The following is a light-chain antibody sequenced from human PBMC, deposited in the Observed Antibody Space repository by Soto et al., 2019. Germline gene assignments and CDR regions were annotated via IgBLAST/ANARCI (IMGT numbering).Light chain of an antibody. CDR3: CSYAGNSGV. V-gene: IGLV2-23*02. CDR2: EVS. Sequence: QSALTQPASVSGSPGQSITISCTGASSDVGTYNLVSWYQQYPGKAPKVMIYEVSKRPSGVSNRFSGSKSGNTASLTISGLQGEDEADYYCCSYAGNSGVFGGGTKLTVL. CDR1: SSDVGTYNL. J-gene: IGLJ3*02.